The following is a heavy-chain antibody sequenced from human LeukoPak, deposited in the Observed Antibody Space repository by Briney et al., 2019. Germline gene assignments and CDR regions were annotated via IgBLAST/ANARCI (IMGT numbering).Heavy chain of an antibody. CDR1: GFTFSSYS. CDR2: INSRSSSI. V-gene: IGHV3-48*02. J-gene: IGHJ3*02. CDR3: AREPTGASDAFDI. Sequence: GGSLRLSCAASGFTFSSYSMNWVRQAPGKGLEWVSYINSRSSSIHYADSVKGRFTISRDNAKNSLYLQMNSLGDEDTAVYYCAREPTGASDAFDIWGQGTMVTASS. D-gene: IGHD1-14*01.